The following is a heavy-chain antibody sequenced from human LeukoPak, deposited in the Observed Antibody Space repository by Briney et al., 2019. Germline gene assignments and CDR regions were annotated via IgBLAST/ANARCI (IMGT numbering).Heavy chain of an antibody. Sequence: GESLKISCKCSGYSFTNYWISWVRQMPGKGLEWMGRIDPSDSYTNYSPSFQGHVTISADKSISTAYLQWSSLKASDTAMYYCATQQYDILTGYLTPYDYWGQGTLVTVSS. D-gene: IGHD3-9*01. V-gene: IGHV5-10-1*01. CDR1: GYSFTNYW. J-gene: IGHJ4*02. CDR3: ATQQYDILTGYLTPYDY. CDR2: IDPSDSYT.